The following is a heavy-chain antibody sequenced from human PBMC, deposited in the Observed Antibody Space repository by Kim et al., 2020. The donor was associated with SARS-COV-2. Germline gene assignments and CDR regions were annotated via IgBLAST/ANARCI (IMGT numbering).Heavy chain of an antibody. CDR3: ASNIAAAGLTPA. CDR1: GYSFTSYW. J-gene: IGHJ5*02. D-gene: IGHD6-13*01. Sequence: GESLKISCKGSGYSFTSYWISWVRQMPGKGLEWMGRIDPSDSYTNYSPSFQGHVTISADKSISTAYLQWSSLKASDTAMYYCASNIAAAGLTPAWGQGTLVTVSS. CDR2: IDPSDSYT. V-gene: IGHV5-10-1*01.